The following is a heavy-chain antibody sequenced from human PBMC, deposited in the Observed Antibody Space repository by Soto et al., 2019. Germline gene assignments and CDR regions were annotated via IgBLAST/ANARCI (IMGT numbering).Heavy chain of an antibody. J-gene: IGHJ5*02. V-gene: IGHV1-2*02. CDR1: GYTFTGYY. CDR2: INPNSGGT. CDR3: AREVAVAGTVDP. D-gene: IGHD6-19*01. Sequence: ASVKVSCKASGYTFTGYYMHWVRQAPGQGLEWMGWINPNSGGTNYAQKFQGRVTMTRDTSISTAYMELSRLRSDDTAVYYCAREVAVAGTVDPWGQGTLVTVSS.